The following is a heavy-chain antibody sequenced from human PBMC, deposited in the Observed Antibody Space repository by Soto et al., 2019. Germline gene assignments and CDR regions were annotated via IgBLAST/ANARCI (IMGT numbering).Heavy chain of an antibody. CDR2: IIPIFGTA. CDR1: GGTFSSYA. V-gene: IGHV1-69*13. J-gene: IGHJ6*02. CDR3: ASYDSGYYYGMDV. D-gene: IGHD3-22*01. Sequence: SVKVSCKASGGTFSSYAISWVRQAPGQGLAWMGGIIPIFGTANYAQKFQGRVTITADESTSTAYMELSSLRSEDTAVYYCASYDSGYYYGMDVWGQGTTVTVSS.